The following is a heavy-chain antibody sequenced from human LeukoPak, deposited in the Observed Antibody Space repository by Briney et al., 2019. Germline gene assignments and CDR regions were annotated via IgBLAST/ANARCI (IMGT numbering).Heavy chain of an antibody. Sequence: SETLSLTCTVSGGSISSSSYYWGWIRQPPGKGLEWIGSIYYSGSTYYNPSLKSRVTISVDTSKNQFSLKLSSVTAADTAVYYCARERNSVISDAFDTWGQGTMVTVSS. CDR1: GGSISSSSYY. D-gene: IGHD4-23*01. V-gene: IGHV4-39*07. CDR3: ARERNSVISDAFDT. J-gene: IGHJ3*02. CDR2: IYYSGST.